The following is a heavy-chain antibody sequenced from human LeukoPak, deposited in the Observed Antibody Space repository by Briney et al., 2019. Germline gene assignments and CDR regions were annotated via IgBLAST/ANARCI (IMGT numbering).Heavy chain of an antibody. CDR3: ASLTTADAFDI. Sequence: SSETLSLTCTVSGGSISSYYWSWIRQPPGKGLEWIGYIYDSGSTNYNPSLKSRVTISVDTSKNQFSLKVSSVTAADTAVYYCASLTTADAFDIWGQGTMVTVSS. CDR1: GGSISSYY. J-gene: IGHJ3*02. D-gene: IGHD3-22*01. CDR2: IYDSGST. V-gene: IGHV4-59*01.